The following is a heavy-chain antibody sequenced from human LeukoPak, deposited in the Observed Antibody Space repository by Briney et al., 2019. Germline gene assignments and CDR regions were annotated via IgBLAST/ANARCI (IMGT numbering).Heavy chain of an antibody. D-gene: IGHD2-2*01. J-gene: IGHJ3*02. Sequence: GRSLRLSCAAAGFTFSSYGMHWVRQAPGKGLEWVAVIWYDGSNKYYADSVKGRFTISRDNSKNTLYLQMNSLRAEDTAVYYCARASLGYCSSTSCYEPGDAFDIWGQGTMVTVSS. CDR1: GFTFSSYG. CDR3: ARASLGYCSSTSCYEPGDAFDI. V-gene: IGHV3-33*01. CDR2: IWYDGSNK.